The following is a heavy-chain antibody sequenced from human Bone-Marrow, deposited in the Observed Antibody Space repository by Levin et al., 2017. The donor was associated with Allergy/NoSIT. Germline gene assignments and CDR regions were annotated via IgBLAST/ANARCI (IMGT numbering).Heavy chain of an antibody. J-gene: IGHJ4*02. D-gene: IGHD3-10*01. CDR3: ATSPHYYGSGSYYRLDY. CDR2: IMPFSGTT. V-gene: IGHV1-69*01. Sequence: KISCPSSGIIFSNCVFTWVRQAPGQGLEWMGGIMPFSGTTKYAQNFQGRVTITADESTSTAYMELKSLRSDDTAVYYCATSPHYYGSGSYYRLDYWGQGSLVTVSS. CDR1: GIIFSNCV.